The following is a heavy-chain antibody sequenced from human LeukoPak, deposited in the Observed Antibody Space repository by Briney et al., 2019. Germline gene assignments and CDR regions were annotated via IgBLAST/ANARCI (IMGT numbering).Heavy chain of an antibody. D-gene: IGHD1-1*01. CDR3: ARGLTGPTVRYYYNYYMDV. V-gene: IGHV4-39*01. CDR1: GGSISSSSYY. CDR2: IYYSGST. J-gene: IGHJ6*03. Sequence: PSETLSLTCTVSGGSISSSSYYWGWIRQPPGKGLEWIGNIYYSGSTYYNPSLKSRVTISVDTSKNQFSLKLSSVTAADTAVYYCARGLTGPTVRYYYNYYMDVWGKGITVTISS.